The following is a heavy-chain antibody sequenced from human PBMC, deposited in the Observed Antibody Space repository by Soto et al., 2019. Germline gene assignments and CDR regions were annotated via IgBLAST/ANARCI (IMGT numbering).Heavy chain of an antibody. CDR2: IWPGDSDT. Sequence: GESLKISCQASGHNFTNSWIGWVRQMPGRGLECVGIIWPGDSDTRYSPSFQGQVTISLDKSLTTVYLQWSSLKASDTAMYFCARHSQYFGFDSWGQGTLVTVSS. D-gene: IGHD3-16*01. J-gene: IGHJ4*02. CDR3: ARHSQYFGFDS. CDR1: GHNFTNSW. V-gene: IGHV5-51*01.